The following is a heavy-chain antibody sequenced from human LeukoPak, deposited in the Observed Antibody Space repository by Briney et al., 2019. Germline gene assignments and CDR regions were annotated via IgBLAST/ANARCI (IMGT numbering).Heavy chain of an antibody. CDR3: ARWDTGSYYGIGD. CDR1: GFTLSLYW. Sequence: GGSLRLFCGASGFTLSLYWMTWVRQAPAKALEGVANIKQDGSAKYYVDSVRGRFTISRDNAKNSLYLQMNSLRAEDTATYYCARWDTGSYYGIGDWGQGTLVTVSS. J-gene: IGHJ4*02. CDR2: IKQDGSAK. D-gene: IGHD1-26*01. V-gene: IGHV3-7*01.